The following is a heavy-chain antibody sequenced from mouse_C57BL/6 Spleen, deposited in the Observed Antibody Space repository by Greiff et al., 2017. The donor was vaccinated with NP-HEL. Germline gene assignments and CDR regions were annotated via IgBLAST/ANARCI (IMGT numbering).Heavy chain of an antibody. D-gene: IGHD2-4*01. CDR1: GYTFTEYT. CDR3: ARHDQEAYDYDYAMDY. V-gene: IGHV1-62-2*01. CDR2: FYPGSGSI. J-gene: IGHJ4*01. Sequence: VKLVESGAELVKPGASVKLSCKASGYTFTEYTIHWVKQRSGQGLEWIGWFYPGSGSIKYNEKFKDKATLTADKSSSTVYMELSRLTSEDSAVYFCARHDQEAYDYDYAMDYWGQGTSVTVSS.